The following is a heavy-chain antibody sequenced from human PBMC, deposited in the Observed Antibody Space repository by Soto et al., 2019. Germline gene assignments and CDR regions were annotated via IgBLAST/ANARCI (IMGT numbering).Heavy chain of an antibody. J-gene: IGHJ4*02. CDR3: ANGGIAAFVVGGFDY. CDR1: GFTFRSYG. CDR2: ISYDGSNK. V-gene: IGHV3-30*18. D-gene: IGHD6-13*01. Sequence: PGGSLRLSCAASGFTFRSYGMHWVRQAPGKGLEWVAVISYDGSNKYYIDSVKGRFTISRDNSKNTLYLQMNSLRAEDTAVYYCANGGIAAFVVGGFDYWGQGTLVTVSS.